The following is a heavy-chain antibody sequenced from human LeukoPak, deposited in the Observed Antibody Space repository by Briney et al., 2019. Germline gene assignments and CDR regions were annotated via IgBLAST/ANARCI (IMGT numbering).Heavy chain of an antibody. CDR1: GGSISSSSYY. CDR3: ARQTRWIQLSHFDY. Sequence: SETLSLTCTVSGGSISSSSYYWGWIRQPPGKGLEWIGSIYYSGSTYYNPSLKSRVTISVDTSKNQFPLKLSSVTAADTAVYYCARQTRWIQLSHFDYWGQGTLVTVSS. V-gene: IGHV4-39*01. CDR2: IYYSGST. D-gene: IGHD5-18*01. J-gene: IGHJ4*02.